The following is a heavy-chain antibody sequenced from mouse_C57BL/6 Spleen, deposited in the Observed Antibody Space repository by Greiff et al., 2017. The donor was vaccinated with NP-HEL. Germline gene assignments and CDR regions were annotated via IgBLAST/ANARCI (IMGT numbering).Heavy chain of an antibody. J-gene: IGHJ4*01. Sequence: QVQLQQSGPGLVQPSQCLSITCTVSGFSFTSYGVHWVRQSPGKGLEWLGVIWSGGSTDYNAAFMSRLSITKDNSTSQVFFIMNSLQADDTAIYCCAKSYYYGSRNYAMDYWGQGTSVTVSS. D-gene: IGHD1-1*01. V-gene: IGHV2-5*01. CDR3: AKSYYYGSRNYAMDY. CDR1: GFSFTSYG. CDR2: IWSGGST.